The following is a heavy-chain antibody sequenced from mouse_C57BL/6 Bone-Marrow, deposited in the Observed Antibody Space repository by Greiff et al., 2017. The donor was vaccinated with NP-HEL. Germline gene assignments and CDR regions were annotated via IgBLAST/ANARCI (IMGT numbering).Heavy chain of an antibody. D-gene: IGHD2-1*01. CDR2: IGTGGGT. J-gene: IGHJ2*01. CDR1: GFSLTSYA. CDR3: ARARYGNYDCDY. Sequence: QVQLKESGPGLVAPSQSLYITCTVSGFSLTSYAISWVRQPPGKGLEWLGVIGTGGGTKYNSALKSRLSISKDNSKSQVFLKMNSLQTDDTARYYWARARYGNYDCDYWGQGTTLTVSS. V-gene: IGHV2-9-1*01.